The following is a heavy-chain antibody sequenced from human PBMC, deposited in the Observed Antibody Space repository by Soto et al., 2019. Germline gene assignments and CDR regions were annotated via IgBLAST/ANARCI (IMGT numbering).Heavy chain of an antibody. V-gene: IGHV4-59*11. CDR1: GGPINSHY. D-gene: IGHD3-16*01. CDR3: ARYGTGDETFDV. CDR2: VYYSGST. J-gene: IGHJ3*01. Sequence: PSETLSLTCTVSGGPINSHYWSWLRQPPGKGLEWIGYVYYSGSTYYSPSLQSRVTMLVDTSKNHFSLKLTSVTAADTAVYYCARYGTGDETFDVWGQGTLVTVSS.